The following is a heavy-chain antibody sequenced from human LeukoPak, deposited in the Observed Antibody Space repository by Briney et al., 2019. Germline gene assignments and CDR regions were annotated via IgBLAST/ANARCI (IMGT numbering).Heavy chain of an antibody. D-gene: IGHD3-22*01. CDR1: GGSISSYY. Sequence: SETLSLTCTVSGGSISSYYWSWIRQPAGKGLEWIGRIYTSGSTNYNPSLKSRVTISVDKSKNQFSLKLSSVTAADTAVYYCARDSWGYYYDSSGPFPTVYSDLWGRGTLVTVSS. V-gene: IGHV4-4*07. CDR2: IYTSGST. J-gene: IGHJ2*01. CDR3: ARDSWGYYYDSSGPFPTVYSDL.